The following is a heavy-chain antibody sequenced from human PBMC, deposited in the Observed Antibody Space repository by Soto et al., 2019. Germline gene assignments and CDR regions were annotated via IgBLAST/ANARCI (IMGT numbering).Heavy chain of an antibody. J-gene: IGHJ4*02. CDR1: GFPFSGYA. Sequence: GGSLRLSCAASGFPFSGYAMGWVRQAPGKGLAWVSVVSESGTATYYADSVRGRFTISRDNSKNTVYLQMSSLSVDDTAVYYCAKGGTRRANYPPLDYLGPGSLVTVSS. D-gene: IGHD1-7*01. V-gene: IGHV3-23*01. CDR3: AKGGTRRANYPPLDY. CDR2: VSESGTAT.